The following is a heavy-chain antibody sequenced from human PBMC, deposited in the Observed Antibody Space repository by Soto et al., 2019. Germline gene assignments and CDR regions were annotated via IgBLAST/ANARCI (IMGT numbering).Heavy chain of an antibody. CDR1: GYSFRTYG. J-gene: IGHJ6*02. CDR2: ISTSNGYT. D-gene: IGHD3-3*01. Sequence: QVQLVQSAGEVKEPGASLKVACKASGYSFRTYGISWVRQAPGQGLEWMGWISTSNGYTNYAQNFQGRVSMTTDTSTNTAYMEVRSLMSDDTAFYFCARDRSFALLEWSQSDSYGMDVWGQGTSVTVSS. CDR3: ARDRSFALLEWSQSDSYGMDV. V-gene: IGHV1-18*01.